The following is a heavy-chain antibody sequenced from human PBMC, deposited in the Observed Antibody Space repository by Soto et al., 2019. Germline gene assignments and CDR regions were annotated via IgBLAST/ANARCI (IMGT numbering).Heavy chain of an antibody. D-gene: IGHD3-22*01. CDR3: ARNSGYYRPLDY. J-gene: IGHJ4*02. V-gene: IGHV3-33*01. CDR1: GFTFSSYG. Sequence: PGGSLRLSCAASGFTFSSYGMHWVRQAPGKGLEWVAVIWYDGSNKYYADSVKGRFTISRDNSKNTLYLQMNSLRAEDTAVYYCARNSGYYRPLDYWGQGTLVTVSS. CDR2: IWYDGSNK.